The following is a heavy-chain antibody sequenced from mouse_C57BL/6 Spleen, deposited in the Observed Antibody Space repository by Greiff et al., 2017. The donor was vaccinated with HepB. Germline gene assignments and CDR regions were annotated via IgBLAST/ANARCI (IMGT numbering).Heavy chain of an antibody. D-gene: IGHD1-1*01. V-gene: IGHV2-2*01. CDR3: ARNYYGSSYLYWYFDV. J-gene: IGHJ1*03. CDR2: IWSGGST. CDR1: GFSLTSYG. Sequence: QVHVKQSGPGLVQPSQRLSITCTVSGFSLTSYGVHWVRQSPGKGLEWLGVIWSGGSTDYNAAFISRLSISKDNSKSQVFFKMNSLQADDTAIYYCARNYYGSSYLYWYFDVWGTGTTVTVSS.